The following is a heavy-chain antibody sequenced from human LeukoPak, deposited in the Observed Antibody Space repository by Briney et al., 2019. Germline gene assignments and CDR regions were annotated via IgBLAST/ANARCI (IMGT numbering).Heavy chain of an antibody. V-gene: IGHV1-18*01. CDR2: ISAYSGDT. Sequence: GASVKVSCKASGYTFSKYGFSWVRQAPGQGLEWMGWISAYSGDTNFAQKFQDGVTMTTDTSTSTAYMELRSLRSDDTAVYYCAREGGHSYGREFDYWGQGTLVTVSS. CDR1: GYTFSKYG. J-gene: IGHJ4*02. D-gene: IGHD5-18*01. CDR3: AREGGHSYGREFDY.